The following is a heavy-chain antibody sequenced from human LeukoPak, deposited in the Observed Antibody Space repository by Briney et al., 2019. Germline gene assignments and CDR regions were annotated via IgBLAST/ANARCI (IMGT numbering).Heavy chain of an antibody. CDR2: THPNRGNT. CDR3: ARGGRFGYSSSCYWAYNWFDP. CDR1: GYPDTSFD. V-gene: IGHV1-8*01. Sequence: ASGKLSGKAVGYPDTSFDTNWLARATGQRVGWLGGTHPNRGNTGYAQTFQGRVAMTRNTSISTAYMELSSLRSEDTAVYYCARGGRFGYSSSCYWAYNWFDPWGQGTLVTVSS. D-gene: IGHD6-13*01. J-gene: IGHJ5*02.